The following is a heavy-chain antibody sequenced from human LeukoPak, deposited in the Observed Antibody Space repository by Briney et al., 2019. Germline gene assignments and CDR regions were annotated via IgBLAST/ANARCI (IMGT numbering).Heavy chain of an antibody. J-gene: IGHJ4*02. CDR1: GGSLSSGSSY. Sequence: SETLSLTCTVSGGSLSSGSSYWSWIRQHPGKGLEWIGYIYYSGSTYYNPSLKSRVTISVDTSKNQFSLKLSSVTAADTAVYYCARDLTTIGSFDYWGQGTLVTVSS. CDR3: ARDLTTIGSFDY. CDR2: IYYSGST. D-gene: IGHD4/OR15-4a*01. V-gene: IGHV4-31*03.